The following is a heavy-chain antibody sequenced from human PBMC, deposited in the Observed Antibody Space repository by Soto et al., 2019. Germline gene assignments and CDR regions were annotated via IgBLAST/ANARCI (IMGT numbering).Heavy chain of an antibody. CDR1: GYTFTSYG. V-gene: IGHV1-18*04. CDR2: ISAYNGNT. Sequence: ASVKVSCKASGYTFTSYGISWVRQAPGRGLEWMGWISAYNGNTNYAQKLQGRVTMTTGTSTSTAYMELRSLRSDDTAVYYCARDRPGGYGSGSYYYYYGMDVWGQGTTVTVSS. J-gene: IGHJ6*02. CDR3: ARDRPGGYGSGSYYYYYGMDV. D-gene: IGHD3-10*01.